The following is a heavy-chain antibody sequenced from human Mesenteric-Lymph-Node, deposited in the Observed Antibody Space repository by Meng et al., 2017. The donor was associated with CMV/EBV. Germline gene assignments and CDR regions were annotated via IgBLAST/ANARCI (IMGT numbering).Heavy chain of an antibody. CDR3: ARANCSSTSCYFPLYYYGMDV. CDR1: GFTFIGYG. J-gene: IGHJ6*02. CDR2: IRYDGSNK. Sequence: GESLKISCAASGFTFIGYGMHWVRQAPGKGLEWVAFIRYDGSNKYYMDSVKGRFTISRDNSKNSLYLQMDSLRVEDTAVYYCARANCSSTSCYFPLYYYGMDVWGQGTTVTVSS. V-gene: IGHV3-30*02. D-gene: IGHD2-2*01.